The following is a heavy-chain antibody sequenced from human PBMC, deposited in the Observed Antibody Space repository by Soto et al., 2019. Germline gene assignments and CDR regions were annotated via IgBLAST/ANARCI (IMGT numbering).Heavy chain of an antibody. V-gene: IGHV3-73*02. CDR1: GFTFSGSA. D-gene: IGHD3-16*02. Sequence: EVQLVESGGGLVQPGGSLKLSCAASGFTFSGSAMHWVRQASGKGLEWVGRIRSKANSYATAYAASVKGRFTISGDDSKNTAYLQMNSLKTEDTAVYYCTRGPHYDYVWGSYRPDYYFDYWGQGTLVTVSS. CDR2: IRSKANSYAT. J-gene: IGHJ4*02. CDR3: TRGPHYDYVWGSYRPDYYFDY.